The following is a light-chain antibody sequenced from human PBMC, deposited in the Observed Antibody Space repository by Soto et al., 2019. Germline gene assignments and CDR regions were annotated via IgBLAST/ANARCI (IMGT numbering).Light chain of an antibody. CDR1: QSVSSY. CDR3: QQRSNLLFT. V-gene: IGKV3-11*01. Sequence: EIVLTQSPATLSLSPGERATLSCRASQSVSSYLAWYQRKPGQAPRLLIYDASNRATGIPARFSGSGSGTDFPIIISSLEPDDFAVYYCQQRSNLLFTFGPGTKVDIK. CDR2: DAS. J-gene: IGKJ3*01.